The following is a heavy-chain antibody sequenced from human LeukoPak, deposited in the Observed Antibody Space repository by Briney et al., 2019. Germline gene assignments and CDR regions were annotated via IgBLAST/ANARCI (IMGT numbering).Heavy chain of an antibody. CDR1: GFTVSSNY. D-gene: IGHD6-13*01. Sequence: PGGSLRLSCAASGFTVSSNYMSWVRQAPGKGLEWVSVIYSGGSTYYADSVKGRFTISRDNSKNTLYLQMNSLRAEDTAVYYCASPHGSRTEREVFFWGQGTLVTVSS. J-gene: IGHJ4*02. V-gene: IGHV3-53*01. CDR3: ASPHGSRTEREVFF. CDR2: IYSGGST.